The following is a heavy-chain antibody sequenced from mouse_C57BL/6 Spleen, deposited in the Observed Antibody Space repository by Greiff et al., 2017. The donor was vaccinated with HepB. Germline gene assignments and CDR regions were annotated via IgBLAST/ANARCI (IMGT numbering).Heavy chain of an antibody. Sequence: VQLQQSGAELVRPGASVTLSCKASGYTFTDYEMHWVKQTPVHGLEWIGAIDPETGGTAYNQKFKGKAILTADKSSSTAYMELRSLTSEDSAVYYCTRPGRENYFDYWGQGTTLTVSS. CDR2: IDPETGGT. CDR3: TRPGRENYFDY. D-gene: IGHD4-1*01. CDR1: GYTFTDYE. V-gene: IGHV1-15*01. J-gene: IGHJ2*01.